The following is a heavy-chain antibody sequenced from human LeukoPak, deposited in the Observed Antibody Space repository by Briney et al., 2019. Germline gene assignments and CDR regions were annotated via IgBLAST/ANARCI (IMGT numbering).Heavy chain of an antibody. CDR3: ARIRDGYNDAYDI. D-gene: IGHD5-24*01. CDR1: GYTFTSYY. CDR2: INPSDGST. Sequence: ASVKVSCKASGYTFTSYYIHLVRHAPGQGVEWMAIINPSDGSTTNSQKFQGRVTMTRDTSTSTVYMELSGLRSEDTALYYCARIRDGYNDAYDIWGQGTMVTVSS. V-gene: IGHV1-46*01. J-gene: IGHJ3*02.